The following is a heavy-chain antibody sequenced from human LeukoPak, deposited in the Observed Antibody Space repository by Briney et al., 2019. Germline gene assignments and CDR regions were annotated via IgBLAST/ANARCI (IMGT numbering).Heavy chain of an antibody. Sequence: SETLSLTCAVYGESLSGYYWSWIRQPPGKGLEWIGEINYGGSTNYNPSLKSRVTISVDTSKNQFSLNLSSVAAADTAVYFCARGGFSWDIMALPAAAGSYGMDVWGQGTTVTVSS. CDR3: ARGGFSWDIMALPAAAGSYGMDV. CDR1: GESLSGYY. J-gene: IGHJ6*02. D-gene: IGHD2-2*01. CDR2: INYGGST. V-gene: IGHV4-34*01.